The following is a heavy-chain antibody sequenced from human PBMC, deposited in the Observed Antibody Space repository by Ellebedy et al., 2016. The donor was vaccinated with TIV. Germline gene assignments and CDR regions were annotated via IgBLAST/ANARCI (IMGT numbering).Heavy chain of an antibody. V-gene: IGHV4-30-4*01. Sequence: SETLSLTXTVSGGSISSGDDYWSWIRQPPGKGLEWIGNIYHSGSTYYNPSLRSRVTISLDTSKKQFSLNLSSVTAADTAVYYCATKGAVDSGFSHFDCWGQGTLVTVSS. CDR2: IYHSGST. D-gene: IGHD4-17*01. J-gene: IGHJ4*02. CDR1: GGSISSGDDY. CDR3: ATKGAVDSGFSHFDC.